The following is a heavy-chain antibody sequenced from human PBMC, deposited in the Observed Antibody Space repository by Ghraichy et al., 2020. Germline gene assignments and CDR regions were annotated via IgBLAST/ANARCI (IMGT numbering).Heavy chain of an antibody. Sequence: GGSLRLSCAASGFTFSSYAMSWVRQAPGKGLEWVSAISGSGGSTYYADSVKGRFTISRDNSKNTLYRQMNSLRAEDTAVYYCAKAETIVVVPAAMGYWGQGTLVTVSS. CDR3: AKAETIVVVPAAMGY. V-gene: IGHV3-23*01. D-gene: IGHD2-2*01. J-gene: IGHJ4*02. CDR1: GFTFSSYA. CDR2: ISGSGGST.